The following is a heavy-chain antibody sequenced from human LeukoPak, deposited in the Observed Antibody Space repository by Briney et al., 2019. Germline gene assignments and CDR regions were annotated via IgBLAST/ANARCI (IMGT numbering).Heavy chain of an antibody. D-gene: IGHD3-10*01. V-gene: IGHV4-4*07. Sequence: SETLSLTCTVSGGSISSYYWSWIRQPAGKGLEWIGRIYTSGSTNYNPSLKSRVTTSADTSKNQFSLKLSSVTAADTAVYYCARDWRRTTMVRGYYYYYGMDVWGQGTTVTVSS. CDR1: GGSISSYY. CDR3: ARDWRRTTMVRGYYYYYGMDV. CDR2: IYTSGST. J-gene: IGHJ6*02.